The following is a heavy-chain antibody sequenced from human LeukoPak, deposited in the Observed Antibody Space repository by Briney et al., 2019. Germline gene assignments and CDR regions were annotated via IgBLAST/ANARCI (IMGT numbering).Heavy chain of an antibody. V-gene: IGHV3-48*03. CDR1: GFTFSSYE. CDR2: ISSSGSTI. CDR3: ARDAQILEIDY. Sequence: GGSLRLSCAASGFTFSSYEMNWVRQAPGKGLEWVSYISSSGSTIYYADSVKGQFTISRDNAKNSLYLQMNSLRAEDTAVYYCARDAQILEIDYWGQGTLVTVSS. J-gene: IGHJ4*02. D-gene: IGHD5-24*01.